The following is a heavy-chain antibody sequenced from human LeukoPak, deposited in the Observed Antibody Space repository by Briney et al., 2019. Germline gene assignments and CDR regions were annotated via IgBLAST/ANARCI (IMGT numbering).Heavy chain of an antibody. J-gene: IGHJ6*02. CDR2: IYHSGST. CDR1: GGSISSGGYP. CDR3: ARDRYGMDV. V-gene: IGHV4-30-2*01. Sequence: SETLSLTCAVSGGSISSGGYPWSWIRQPPGKGLEWIGYIYHSGSTYYNPSLKSRVTISVDRSKNQFSLKLSSVTAADTAVYYCARDRYGMDVWGQGTTVTVSS.